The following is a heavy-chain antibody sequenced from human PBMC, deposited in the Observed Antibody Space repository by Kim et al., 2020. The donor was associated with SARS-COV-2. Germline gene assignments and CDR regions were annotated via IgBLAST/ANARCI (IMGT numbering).Heavy chain of an antibody. CDR1: GYTFTSYG. D-gene: IGHD2-2*01. J-gene: IGHJ5*02. CDR3: ARARFVVVPAAYNWFDP. CDR2: ISAYNGNT. V-gene: IGHV1-18*01. Sequence: ASVKVSCKASGYTFTSYGISWVRQAPGQGLEWMGWISAYNGNTNYAQKLQGRVTMTTDTSTSTAYMELRSLRSDDTAVYYCARARFVVVPAAYNWFDPWGQGTLVTVSS.